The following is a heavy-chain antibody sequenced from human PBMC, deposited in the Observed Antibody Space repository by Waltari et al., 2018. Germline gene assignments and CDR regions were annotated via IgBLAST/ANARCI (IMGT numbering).Heavy chain of an antibody. V-gene: IGHV4-39*01. D-gene: IGHD3-3*01. CDR1: GGSISSSSYY. Sequence: QLQLQESGPGLVKPSETLSLTCTVSGGSISSSSYYWGWIRQPPGKGLGWYGGIYYSGSTYYNPSLKGRVTISVDTSKNQFSLKLSSVTAADTAVYYCAREDSYYDFWSGYYSRRRGGNWFDPWGQGTLVTVSS. J-gene: IGHJ5*02. CDR3: AREDSYYDFWSGYYSRRRGGNWFDP. CDR2: IYYSGST.